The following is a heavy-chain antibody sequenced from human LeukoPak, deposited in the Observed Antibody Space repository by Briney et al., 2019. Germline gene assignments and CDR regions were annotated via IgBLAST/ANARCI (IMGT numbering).Heavy chain of an antibody. CDR1: GYTLTELS. D-gene: IGHD4-17*01. V-gene: IGHV1-24*01. Sequence: ASVKASCKVSGYTLTELSMHWVRQAPGKGLEWMGGFDPEDGETIYAQKFQGRVTMTEDTSTDTAYMELSSLRSDDTAVYYCARAPVSDGDYGGGSWFDPWGQGTLVTVSS. CDR2: FDPEDGET. CDR3: ARAPVSDGDYGGGSWFDP. J-gene: IGHJ5*02.